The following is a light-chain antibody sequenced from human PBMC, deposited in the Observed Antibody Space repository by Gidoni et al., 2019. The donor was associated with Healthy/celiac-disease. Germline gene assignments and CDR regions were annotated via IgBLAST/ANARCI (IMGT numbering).Light chain of an antibody. J-gene: IGKJ3*01. CDR1: QSVSSN. V-gene: IGKV3-15*01. CDR3: QQYNNWPPVT. CDR2: GAS. Sequence: IVMTQSPATLSVSPGERATLSCRASQSVSSNLAWYQQKPGQAPRLLIYGASTRATGIPARFSGSGSGTEFTLTISSRQSEDFAVYYCQQYNNWPPVTFGPGTKVDIK.